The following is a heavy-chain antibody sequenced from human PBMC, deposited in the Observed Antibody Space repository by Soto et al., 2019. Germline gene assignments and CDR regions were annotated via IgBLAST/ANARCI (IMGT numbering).Heavy chain of an antibody. CDR3: ARAQLGHSYGYGRWFDP. J-gene: IGHJ5*02. V-gene: IGHV4-31*03. CDR1: GGSISSGGYY. D-gene: IGHD5-18*01. CDR2: IYYSGST. Sequence: SETLSLTCTVSGGSISSGGYYWSWIRQHPGKGLEWIGYIYYSGSTYYNPSLKSRVTISVDTSKNQFSLKLSSVTAADTAVYYCARAQLGHSYGYGRWFDPWGQGTLGTVSS.